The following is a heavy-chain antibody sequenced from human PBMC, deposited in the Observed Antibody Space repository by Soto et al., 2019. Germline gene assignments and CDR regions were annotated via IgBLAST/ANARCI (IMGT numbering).Heavy chain of an antibody. Sequence: GGSLRLSCAASGFPFSSYGMHWVRQAPGKGLEWVAVISYDGSNKYYADSVKGRFTISRDNSKNTLYLQMNSLRAEDTAVYYCARARGTLLRAFDIWGQGTMVTVS. CDR2: ISYDGSNK. J-gene: IGHJ3*02. V-gene: IGHV3-30-3*01. D-gene: IGHD2-15*01. CDR1: GFPFSSYG. CDR3: ARARGTLLRAFDI.